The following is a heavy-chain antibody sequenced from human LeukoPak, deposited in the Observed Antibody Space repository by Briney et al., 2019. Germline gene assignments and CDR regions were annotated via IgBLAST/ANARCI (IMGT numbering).Heavy chain of an antibody. CDR3: ARRMVRGVPLDCFDY. D-gene: IGHD3-10*01. Sequence: PGASLVISCQCSGYTFSSFWIAWVRQLPGKGLEWMGILNPGDSETRYSPSFQGQVTFSADKSTNVAYLQWSRLKPSDTAIYFCARRMVRGVPLDCFDYWGQGTLVSVSS. CDR2: LNPGDSET. J-gene: IGHJ4*02. V-gene: IGHV5-51*01. CDR1: GYTFSSFW.